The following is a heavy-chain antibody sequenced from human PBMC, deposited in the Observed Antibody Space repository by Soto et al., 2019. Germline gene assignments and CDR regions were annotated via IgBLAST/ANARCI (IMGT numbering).Heavy chain of an antibody. J-gene: IGHJ4*02. V-gene: IGHV4-59*12. D-gene: IGHD2-21*01. CDR2: IFYSGNT. CDR1: RGSNSAYY. CDR3: AREGGCYRFDY. Sequence: ASETLSLTCTVSRGSNSAYYWSWIRQSPGKGLEWLGYIFYSGNTKYNPFLKSRVSISVDPSKNQFSLKLTSVTAADTAVYYCAREGGCYRFDYWGQGILVTVS.